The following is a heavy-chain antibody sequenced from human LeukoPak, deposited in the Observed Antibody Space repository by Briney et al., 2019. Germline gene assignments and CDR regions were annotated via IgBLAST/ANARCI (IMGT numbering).Heavy chain of an antibody. CDR2: ISRSGSTK. Sequence: PGGSLRLSCAASGFTFSDYNMRWIRQAPGKGLEWVSSISRSGSTKYYADSVKGRFTISRDNAKNSLYLQMNSLRDEDTAVYYCAGSGSCYGLCPFDYWGRGTLVTVSS. CDR1: GFTFSDYN. J-gene: IGHJ4*02. V-gene: IGHV3-11*04. CDR3: AGSGSCYGLCPFDY. D-gene: IGHD2-15*01.